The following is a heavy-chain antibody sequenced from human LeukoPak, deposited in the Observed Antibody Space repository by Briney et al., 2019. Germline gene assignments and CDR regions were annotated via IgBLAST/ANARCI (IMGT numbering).Heavy chain of an antibody. J-gene: IGHJ5*02. CDR3: ARTIVVPAALGDWFDP. V-gene: IGHV1-69*02. D-gene: IGHD2-2*01. CDR2: IIPILGIA. CDR1: GGTFSSYT. Sequence: SVKASCKASGGTFSSYTISWVRQAPGQGLEWMGRIIPILGIANYAQKFQGRVTITADKSTSTAYMELSSLRSEDTAVYYCARTIVVPAALGDWFDPWGQGTLVTVSS.